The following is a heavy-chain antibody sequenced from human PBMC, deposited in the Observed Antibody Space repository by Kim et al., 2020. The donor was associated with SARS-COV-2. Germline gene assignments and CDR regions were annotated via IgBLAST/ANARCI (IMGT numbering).Heavy chain of an antibody. Sequence: DAVKGQFPFSRDNSKNTLYLQMNSLRAEDTAVYYCAREGRVGDYGNACDIWGQGTMVTVSS. D-gene: IGHD4-17*01. V-gene: IGHV3-30*07. J-gene: IGHJ3*02. CDR3: AREGRVGDYGNACDI.